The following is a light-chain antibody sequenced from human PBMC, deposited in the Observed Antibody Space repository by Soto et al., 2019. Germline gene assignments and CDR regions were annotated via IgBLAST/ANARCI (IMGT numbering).Light chain of an antibody. CDR2: GAS. V-gene: IGKV3-20*01. J-gene: IGKJ1*01. Sequence: EMVLTQSPGTLSLSPGDRATLSCRASQSVSSSYLAWYQQKPGQAPRLLIYGASSRATGIPDRFSGSGSGTDFTLTISRLEPEDFAVYYCQQYGSSGTFGQGTKVDIK. CDR1: QSVSSSY. CDR3: QQYGSSGT.